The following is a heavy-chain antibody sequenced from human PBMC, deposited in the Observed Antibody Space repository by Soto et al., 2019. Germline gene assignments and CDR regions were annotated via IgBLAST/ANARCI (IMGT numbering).Heavy chain of an antibody. J-gene: IGHJ4*02. Sequence: QVQLQESGPGLVKPSQTLSLTCTVSGGSISSGNYYWRWIRQPPGKGLEWIGFISYSGSTYYSTSPKSRVTRSVDASKSQFSLNLSFVTAADTAVYYCATMGTPATGLYFFDYWGQGSLVTVSS. D-gene: IGHD2-15*01. CDR1: GGSISSGNYY. V-gene: IGHV4-30-4*01. CDR2: ISYSGST. CDR3: ATMGTPATGLYFFDY.